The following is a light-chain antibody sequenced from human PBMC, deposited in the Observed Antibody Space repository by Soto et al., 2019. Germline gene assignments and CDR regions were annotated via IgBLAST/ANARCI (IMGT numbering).Light chain of an antibody. J-gene: IGKJ4*01. CDR1: QSVSNN. CDR3: QQYSVWPLT. Sequence: EIVLTQSPATLSVSPGERAALSCRASQSVSNNLAWYQQKPGQPPRLLIFGASTRATGIPATFSGSGSAAEFALTMSTLQSEDFEVYYCQQYSVWPLTCSSGTKVEIK. CDR2: GAS. V-gene: IGKV3D-15*01.